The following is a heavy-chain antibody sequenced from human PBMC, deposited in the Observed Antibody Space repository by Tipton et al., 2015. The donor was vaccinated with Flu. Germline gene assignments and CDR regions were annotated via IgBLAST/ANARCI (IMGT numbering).Heavy chain of an antibody. D-gene: IGHD4-17*01. CDR3: AREPHYADYWNDPFDV. CDR1: GDPFTNYY. J-gene: IGHJ3*01. Sequence: TLSLTCTVSGDPFTNYYWSWVRQPPGKGLEWIGNIYYSGSTNYNPSLQSRVTISVDTSKNQFSLELTSVTAADTAMYYCAREPHYADYWNDPFDVWGQGTMVTVSS. CDR2: IYYSGST. V-gene: IGHV4-59*01.